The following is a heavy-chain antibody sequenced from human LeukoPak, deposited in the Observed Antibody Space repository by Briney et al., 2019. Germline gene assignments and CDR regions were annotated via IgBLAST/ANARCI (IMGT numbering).Heavy chain of an antibody. CDR1: GFTFSSYG. J-gene: IGHJ4*02. CDR3: ARDPETLTPLDY. CDR2: ISYDGSNK. D-gene: IGHD4-23*01. Sequence: GGSLRLSCAASGFTFSSYGMHWVRQAPGKGLEWVAVISYDGSNKYYADSVKGRFTISRDNSKNTLYLQMNSLRSEDTALYYCARDPETLTPLDYWGQGTLVTVSS. V-gene: IGHV3-30*03.